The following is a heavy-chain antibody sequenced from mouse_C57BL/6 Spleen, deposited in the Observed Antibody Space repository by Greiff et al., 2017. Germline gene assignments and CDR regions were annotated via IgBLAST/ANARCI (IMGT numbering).Heavy chain of an antibody. CDR1: GFTFSDYG. J-gene: IGHJ2*01. D-gene: IGHD1-1*01. CDR3: ARRTRVGYYFDY. V-gene: IGHV5-17*01. CDR2: ISSGSSTI. Sequence: EVKLVESGGGLVKPGGSLKLSCAASGFTFSDYGMHWVRQAPEKGLEWVAYISSGSSTIYYADTVKGRFTISRDNAKNTLFLQMTSLRSEDTAMYYCARRTRVGYYFDYWGQGTTLTVSS.